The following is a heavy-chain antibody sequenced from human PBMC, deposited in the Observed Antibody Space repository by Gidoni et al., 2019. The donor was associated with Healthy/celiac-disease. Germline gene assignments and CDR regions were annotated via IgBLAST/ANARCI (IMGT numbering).Heavy chain of an antibody. J-gene: IGHJ6*03. CDR3: ARGSPVPYYYYYYMDV. CDR2: IIPIFGTA. D-gene: IGHD6-6*01. Sequence: PGQGLEWMGGIIPIFGTANYAQKFQGRVTITADESTSTAYMELSSLRSEDTAVYYCARGSPVPYYYYYYMDVWGKGTTVTVTS. V-gene: IGHV1-69*01.